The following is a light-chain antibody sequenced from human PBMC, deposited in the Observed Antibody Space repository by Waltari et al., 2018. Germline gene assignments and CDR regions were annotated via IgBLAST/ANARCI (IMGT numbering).Light chain of an antibody. Sequence: DVQMTQSPPSLSASVGDTITITCRASQDVRGWLAWHQQKPQNPPKSLIFAASTLTTGVSSRFSGSGSGTNFTLTITSLQPEDFGTYFCQQYNNFPLTFGGGTRVEIK. J-gene: IGKJ4*01. CDR3: QQYNNFPLT. CDR2: AAS. CDR1: QDVRGW. V-gene: IGKV1D-16*01.